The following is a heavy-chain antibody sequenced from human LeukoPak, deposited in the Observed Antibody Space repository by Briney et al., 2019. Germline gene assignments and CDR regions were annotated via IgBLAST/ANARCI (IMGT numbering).Heavy chain of an antibody. CDR3: ARASLVVVAAPLDY. CDR2: IITILGIA. D-gene: IGHD2-15*01. J-gene: IGHJ4*02. CDR1: GGTFSSYA. V-gene: IGHV1-69*04. Sequence: SVKVSCKASGGTFSSYAISWVRQAPGQGLEWMGRIITILGIANYAQKFQGRVTITADKSTSTAYMELSSLRSEDTAVYYCARASLVVVAAPLDYWGQGTLVTVSS.